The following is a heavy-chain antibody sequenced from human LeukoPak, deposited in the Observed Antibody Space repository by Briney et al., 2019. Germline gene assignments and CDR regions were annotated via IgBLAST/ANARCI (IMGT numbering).Heavy chain of an antibody. Sequence: GMSLRLSCAASGFTVSSNYMSWVRQAPGKGLEWVSVIYSGGNTYYADSVKGRLTISRDNSKNTLYLQMNSLRAEDTAVYFCARGGPEDAFDVWGQGTMVTVSS. J-gene: IGHJ3*01. D-gene: IGHD1-14*01. V-gene: IGHV3-66*01. CDR1: GFTVSSNY. CDR3: ARGGPEDAFDV. CDR2: IYSGGNT.